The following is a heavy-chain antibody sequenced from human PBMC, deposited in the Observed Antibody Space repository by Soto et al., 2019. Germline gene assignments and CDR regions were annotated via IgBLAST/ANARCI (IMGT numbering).Heavy chain of an antibody. CDR1: GGSIRSYC. V-gene: IGHV4-59*03. Sequence: SETLSLTCTVSGGSIRSYCWTWIRQPPGEGLEWIGCICNSGSTNYNPSLKSRVTISIDISKNQFSLKLSSVTAADTAVYYCALSGKGGVAASMPEDYYDYMDVWGKGTTVTVS. CDR2: ICNSGST. J-gene: IGHJ6*03. CDR3: ALSGKGGVAASMPEDYYDYMDV. D-gene: IGHD2-2*01.